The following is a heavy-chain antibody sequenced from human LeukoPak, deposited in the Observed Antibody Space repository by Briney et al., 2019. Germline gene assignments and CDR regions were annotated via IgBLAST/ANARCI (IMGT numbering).Heavy chain of an antibody. CDR1: GYTFTGYY. CDR2: INPDSGGT. CDR3: ARVRVIFDPNVYDC. J-gene: IGHJ4*02. D-gene: IGHD3-22*01. V-gene: IGHV1-2*02. Sequence: ASVKVSCKASGYTFTGYYMHWVRQAPGQGLEWMGWINPDSGGTNYAQKFQGRVTMTRDTSISTAYMVLSRLRSDDTAVYYCARVRVIFDPNVYDCWGQGTLVTVSS.